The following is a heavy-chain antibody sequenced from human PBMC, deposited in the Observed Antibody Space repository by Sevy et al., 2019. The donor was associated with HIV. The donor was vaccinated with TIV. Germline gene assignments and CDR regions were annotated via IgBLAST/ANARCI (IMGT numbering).Heavy chain of an antibody. V-gene: IGHV3-30-3*01. D-gene: IGHD2-21*02. CDR1: GFTFSSYA. Sequence: GGSLRLSCAASGFTFSSYAMHWVRQAPGKGLEWVAVISYDGSNKYYADSVKGRFTISRDNSKNTLYLQMNSLRADDTAVYYCAGDQSGGNSNYFDYWGQGTLVTVSS. J-gene: IGHJ4*02. CDR3: AGDQSGGNSNYFDY. CDR2: ISYDGSNK.